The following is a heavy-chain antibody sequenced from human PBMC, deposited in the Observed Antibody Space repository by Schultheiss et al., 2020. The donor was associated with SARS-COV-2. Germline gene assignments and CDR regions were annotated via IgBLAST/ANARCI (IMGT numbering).Heavy chain of an antibody. J-gene: IGHJ4*02. D-gene: IGHD6-13*01. CDR1: GGSISSYY. CDR2: IYYSGST. CDR3: ARTPGTSFDY. Sequence: SETLSLTCTVSGGSISSYYWSWIRQPPGKGLEWIGYIYYSGSTYYNPSLKSRVTISVDTSKNQFSLRLTSVTAADTAVYYCARTPGTSFDYWGQGTLVTVSS. V-gene: IGHV4-59*01.